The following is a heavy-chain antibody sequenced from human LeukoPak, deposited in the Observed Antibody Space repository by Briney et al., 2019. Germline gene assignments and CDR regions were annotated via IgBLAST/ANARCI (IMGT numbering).Heavy chain of an antibody. J-gene: IGHJ4*02. CDR1: GGSISSSSYY. CDR3: ARHVSSSTGIAAAGLDY. V-gene: IGHV4-39*01. Sequence: SETLSLTCTVSGGSISSSSYYWGWIRQPPGKGLEWIGSIYYSGSTYYNPSLKSRVTISVDTSKNQFSLKLSSVTAADTAVYYCARHVSSSTGIAAAGLDYWGQGTLVTVSS. CDR2: IYYSGST. D-gene: IGHD6-13*01.